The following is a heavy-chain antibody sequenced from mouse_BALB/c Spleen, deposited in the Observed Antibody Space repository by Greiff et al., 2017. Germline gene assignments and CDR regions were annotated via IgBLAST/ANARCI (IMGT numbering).Heavy chain of an antibody. CDR3: ARCDGYYVDAMDY. CDR1: GYSFTGYF. V-gene: IGHV1-20*02. J-gene: IGHJ4*01. Sequence: EVKLQQSGPELVKPGASVKISCKASGYSFTGYFMNWVMQSHGKSLEWIGRINPYNGDTFYNQKFKGKATLTVDKSSSTAHMELRSLASEDSAVYYCARCDGYYVDAMDYWGQGTSVTVSS. CDR2: INPYNGDT. D-gene: IGHD2-3*01.